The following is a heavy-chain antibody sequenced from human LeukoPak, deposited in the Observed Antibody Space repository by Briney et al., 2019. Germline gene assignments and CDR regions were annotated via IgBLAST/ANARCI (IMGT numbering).Heavy chain of an antibody. CDR3: AGNFWSGYLIQSDAFDI. D-gene: IGHD3-3*01. V-gene: IGHV1-8*03. CDR2: MNPNSGNR. Sequence: ASVKVSCKASGYTVTSYDINWVRQATGQGLECMGWMNPNSGNRGYAQKFQGRVTITRNTSISTAYMELSSLRSEDTAVYYCAGNFWSGYLIQSDAFDIWGQGTMVTVSS. J-gene: IGHJ3*02. CDR1: GYTVTSYD.